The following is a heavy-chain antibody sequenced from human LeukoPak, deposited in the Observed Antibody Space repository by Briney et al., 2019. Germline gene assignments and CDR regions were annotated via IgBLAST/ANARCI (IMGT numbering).Heavy chain of an antibody. CDR3: ARGVRDYGDYPDY. V-gene: IGHV1-69*05. D-gene: IGHD4-17*01. Sequence: SVKVSCKASGGTFSSYAISWVRQAPGQGLEWMGRIIPIFGTANYAQKFQGRVTITTDESTSTAYMELSSLRSENTAVYYCARGVRDYGDYPDYWGQGTLVTVSS. J-gene: IGHJ4*02. CDR2: IIPIFGTA. CDR1: GGTFSSYA.